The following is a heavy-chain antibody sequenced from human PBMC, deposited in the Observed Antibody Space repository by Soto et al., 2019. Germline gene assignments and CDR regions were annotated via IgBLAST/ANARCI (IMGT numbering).Heavy chain of an antibody. Sequence: QVQLVQSGPEVRKPGASVKVSCEASGYTFTTSGISWVRQVPGQGLEWMGWISTYNGDTNSAQNFQGRVLMTADTSTGTAYMELMSLKSDDTAVYYCARLGSWPYYYYGLDVWGQGTSVTVSS. CDR2: ISTYNGDT. J-gene: IGHJ6*02. D-gene: IGHD1-26*01. CDR1: GYTFTTSG. V-gene: IGHV1-18*01. CDR3: ARLGSWPYYYYGLDV.